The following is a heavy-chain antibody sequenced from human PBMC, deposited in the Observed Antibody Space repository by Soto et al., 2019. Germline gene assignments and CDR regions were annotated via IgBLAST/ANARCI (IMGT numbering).Heavy chain of an antibody. Sequence: GGSLRLSCAAFGFTLDKYTMGWVRQAPGKGLEWVAGSFSSGGTQYADSVKGRFTISRDNSRNMVFLQMNGLRVEDTALYYCARDREPDGIWTFDSWGQGALVTVSS. CDR1: GFTLDKYT. CDR3: ARDREPDGIWTFDS. CDR2: SFSSGGT. J-gene: IGHJ4*02. V-gene: IGHV3-53*01. D-gene: IGHD3-9*01.